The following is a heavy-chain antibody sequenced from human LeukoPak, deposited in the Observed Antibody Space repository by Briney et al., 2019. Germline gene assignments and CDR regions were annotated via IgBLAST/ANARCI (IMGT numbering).Heavy chain of an antibody. J-gene: IGHJ4*02. CDR2: ISWNSGSI. CDR3: AKAVTMMDFDY. V-gene: IGHV3-9*01. Sequence: GGSLRLSCAASGFTFDDYAMHWVRQAPGKGLEWVSGISWNSGSIDYADSVKGRFTISRDNAKNSLYLQMNSLRAEDTALYYCAKAVTMMDFDYWGQGTLVTVYS. CDR1: GFTFDDYA. D-gene: IGHD4-17*01.